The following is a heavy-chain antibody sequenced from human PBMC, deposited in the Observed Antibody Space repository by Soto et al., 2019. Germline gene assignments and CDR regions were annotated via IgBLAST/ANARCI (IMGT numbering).Heavy chain of an antibody. CDR1: GYSFTTYW. CDR2: IYPVDSDT. Sequence: GESLKISCKGSGYSFTTYWIGWVRQMPGKGLEWMGIIYPVDSDTRYSPSFQGQVTISADKSISTAYLQWSSLKASDTAMYYCARLKGLDYRSAYWFDPWGQGTLVTVSS. CDR3: ARLKGLDYRSAYWFDP. V-gene: IGHV5-51*01. J-gene: IGHJ5*02. D-gene: IGHD4-17*01.